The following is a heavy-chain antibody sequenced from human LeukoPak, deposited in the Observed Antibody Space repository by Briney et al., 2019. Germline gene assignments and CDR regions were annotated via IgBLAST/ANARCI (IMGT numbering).Heavy chain of an antibody. CDR1: GGSMTISTDY. CDR3: ARLWYLPQYYFDY. J-gene: IGHJ4*02. CDR2: IHFTGKT. V-gene: IGHV4-39*01. D-gene: IGHD6-13*01. Sequence: SETLSLTCTVSGGSMTISTDYWAWVRQPPGKGLEWIGAIHFTGKTYYNVPLKSRVTISIDTSKDQFSLNLTSVTAADTAVYYCARLWYLPQYYFDYWGLGTLVTVSS.